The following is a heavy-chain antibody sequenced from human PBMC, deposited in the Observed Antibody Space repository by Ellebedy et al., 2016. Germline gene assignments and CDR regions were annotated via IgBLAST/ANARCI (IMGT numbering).Heavy chain of an antibody. D-gene: IGHD6-13*01. CDR1: GGTFSSYA. CDR3: ARIAAAGTGGGYYYGMDV. J-gene: IGHJ6*02. CDR2: IIPIFGTA. Sequence: SVKVSXKASGGTFSSYAISWVRQAPGQGLEWMGGIIPIFGTANYAQKFQGRVTITADKSTSTAYMELSSLRSEDTAVYYCARIAAAGTGGGYYYGMDVWGQGTTVTVSS. V-gene: IGHV1-69*06.